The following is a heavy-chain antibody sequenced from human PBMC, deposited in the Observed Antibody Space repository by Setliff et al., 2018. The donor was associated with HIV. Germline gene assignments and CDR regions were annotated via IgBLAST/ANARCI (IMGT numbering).Heavy chain of an antibody. CDR2: ISGLGGDII. J-gene: IGHJ6*03. Sequence: GGSLRLSCATSGFTFVSYSIIWVRQAPGKGLEWVSYISGLGGDIIYYADSVRGRFTISRDDAEKSVYLQMNSLRAEDTAVYYCARAGVVEGYYYYYYMDVWGKGTTVTVSS. D-gene: IGHD2-15*01. V-gene: IGHV3-48*01. CDR1: GFTFVSYS. CDR3: ARAGVVEGYYYYYYMDV.